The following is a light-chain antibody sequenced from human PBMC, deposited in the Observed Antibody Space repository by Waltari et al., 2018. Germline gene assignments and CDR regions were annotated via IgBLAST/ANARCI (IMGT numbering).Light chain of an antibody. CDR1: SGHSSNI. Sequence: QLVLTQSPSASASLGASVKLTCTLSSGHSSNIIAWHQQQPEKGPRYLMKVNSDGSHSKGDEIPDRFSGSSSGPERYLTISSVQSEDEADYDCQTGGHGTWVFGGGTKLTVL. V-gene: IGLV4-69*01. CDR3: QTGGHGTWV. J-gene: IGLJ3*02. CDR2: VNSDGSH.